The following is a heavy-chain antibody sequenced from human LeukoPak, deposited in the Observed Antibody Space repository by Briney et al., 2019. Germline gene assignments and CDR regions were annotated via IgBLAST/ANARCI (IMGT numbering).Heavy chain of an antibody. J-gene: IGHJ6*02. CDR1: GFTVSSNF. CDR2: MTSSGSTI. V-gene: IGHV3-48*04. D-gene: IGHD2-15*01. Sequence: AGGSLRLSCAASGFTVSSNFMNWVRQAPGKGLEWVSYMTSSGSTIYYADSVKGRFTISRDNAKKSLYLQMNSLRAEDTAVYYCARDGYHYYGMDVWGQGTTVTVSS. CDR3: ARDGYHYYGMDV.